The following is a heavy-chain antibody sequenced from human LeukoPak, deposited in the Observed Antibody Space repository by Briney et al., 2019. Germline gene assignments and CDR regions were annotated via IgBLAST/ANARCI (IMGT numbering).Heavy chain of an antibody. V-gene: IGHV3-23*01. D-gene: IGHD6-19*01. CDR3: ASEYAAVIAVAAILGY. Sequence: PGGSLRLSCAASGFTFSNYAMSWVRLAPGKGLEWVSTISGSGGNTYYADSVKGRFTISRANSKNTLYLQMNSLRAEDTAVYYCASEYAAVIAVAAILGYWGQGTLVTVSS. CDR1: GFTFSNYA. CDR2: ISGSGGNT. J-gene: IGHJ4*02.